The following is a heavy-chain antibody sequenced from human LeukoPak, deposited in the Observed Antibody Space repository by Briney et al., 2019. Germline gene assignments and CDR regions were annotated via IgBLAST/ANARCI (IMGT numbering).Heavy chain of an antibody. Sequence: GGSLRLSCAASGFTFSSYGMHWVRQAPGKGLEWVAVISYDGSNKYYADSVKGRSTISRDNSKNTLYLQMNSLRAEDTAVYYCAKIPLDATDALDIWGQGTMVTVSS. CDR1: GFTFSSYG. D-gene: IGHD2-15*01. V-gene: IGHV3-30*18. CDR2: ISYDGSNK. J-gene: IGHJ3*02. CDR3: AKIPLDATDALDI.